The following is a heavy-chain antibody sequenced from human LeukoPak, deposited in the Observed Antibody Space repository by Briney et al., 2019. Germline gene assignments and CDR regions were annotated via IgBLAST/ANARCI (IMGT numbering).Heavy chain of an antibody. Sequence: ASVKVSCKGSGFAITNYAITWVRQAPGQGLEWRGWINAYNGNTNYAQNLQGRVTLTTDTSTSTAYMELRSLRSDDTAVYYCARAYYGSGTYLRMDVWGQGTTVTVSS. CDR2: INAYNGNT. CDR3: ARAYYGSGTYLRMDV. J-gene: IGHJ6*02. V-gene: IGHV1-18*01. D-gene: IGHD3-10*01. CDR1: GFAITNYA.